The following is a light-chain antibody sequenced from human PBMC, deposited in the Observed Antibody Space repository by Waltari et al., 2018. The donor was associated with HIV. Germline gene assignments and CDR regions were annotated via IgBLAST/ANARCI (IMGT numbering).Light chain of an antibody. V-gene: IGLV2-14*01. Sequence: QFALTQPASVSGSPGQSITISCTGTSSDVGDYNYVSWYPQHPGKAPKLMIYDVSKRPSGVSNRCSGSKSGNTASLTISGLQAEDEADYYCSSYTSSRTVVFGGGTKLTVL. CDR1: SSDVGDYNY. CDR2: DVS. CDR3: SSYTSSRTVV. J-gene: IGLJ2*01.